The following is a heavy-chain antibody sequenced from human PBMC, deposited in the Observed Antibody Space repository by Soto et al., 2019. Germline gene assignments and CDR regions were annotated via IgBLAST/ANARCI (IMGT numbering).Heavy chain of an antibody. CDR2: IYYSGST. CDR3: ATHSYDYVWGSYRYDGSRFDP. D-gene: IGHD3-16*02. Sequence: LETLSLTCTVSGGSISISSYYWGCIRQPPGKGLEWIGSIYYSGSTYYNPSLKSRVTISVDTSKNQFSLKLSSVTAADTAVYYCATHSYDYVWGSYRYDGSRFDPWGQGTLVTVSS. J-gene: IGHJ5*02. V-gene: IGHV4-39*01. CDR1: GGSISISSYY.